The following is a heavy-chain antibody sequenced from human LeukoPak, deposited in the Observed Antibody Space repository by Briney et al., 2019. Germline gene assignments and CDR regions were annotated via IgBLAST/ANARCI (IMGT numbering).Heavy chain of an antibody. J-gene: IGHJ3*02. CDR2: ISGSGGST. D-gene: IGHD6-19*01. CDR1: GFTFSSYA. Sequence: GGSQTLSCAASGFTFSSYAMSWVRQAPGKGLEWLSSISGSGGSTYYADSVKGRFTISRDNSKNTLYLQMNSLRAEDTAVYYCAKDLAPCSAVPIDAFDIWGQGTMVTVSS. CDR3: AKDLAPCSAVPIDAFDI. V-gene: IGHV3-23*01.